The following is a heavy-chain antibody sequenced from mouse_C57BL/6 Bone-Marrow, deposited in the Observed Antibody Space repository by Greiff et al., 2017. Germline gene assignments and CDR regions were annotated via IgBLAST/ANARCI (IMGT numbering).Heavy chain of an antibody. Sequence: EVQLQQSGPELVTPGASVKISCKASGYTFTDYYMNWVKQSHGKSLEWIGDLNPNNGGTSYNQKFKGKATLTVDKSSSTAYMELRRLTSEDSAVYYCARSHYYSNYDWYFDVWGTGTTVTVSS. V-gene: IGHV1-26*01. D-gene: IGHD2-5*01. J-gene: IGHJ1*03. CDR2: LNPNNGGT. CDR1: GYTFTDYY. CDR3: ARSHYYSNYDWYFDV.